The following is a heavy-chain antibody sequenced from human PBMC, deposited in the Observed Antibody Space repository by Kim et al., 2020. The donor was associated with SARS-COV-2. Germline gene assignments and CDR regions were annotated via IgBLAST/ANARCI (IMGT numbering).Heavy chain of an antibody. CDR3: TTEPMDCVGY. J-gene: IGHJ4*02. D-gene: IGHD2-21*02. Sequence: TTDYAAPVKGRFTISRDDSKNTLYLQMNSLKTEDTAVYYCTTEPMDCVGYWGQGTLVTVSS. V-gene: IGHV3-15*01. CDR2: TT.